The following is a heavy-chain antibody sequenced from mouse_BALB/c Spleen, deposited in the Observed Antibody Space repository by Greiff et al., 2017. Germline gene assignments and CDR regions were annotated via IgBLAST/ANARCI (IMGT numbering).Heavy chain of an antibody. D-gene: IGHD1-2*01. CDR3: ARQIHYYGSYYFDY. J-gene: IGHJ2*01. V-gene: IGHV5-6-2*01. CDR1: GFTFSSYY. Sequence: EVQRVESGGGLVKLGGSLKLSCAASGFTFSSYYMSWVRQTPEKRLELVAAINSNGGSTYYPDTVKGRFTISRDNAKNTLYLQMSSLKSEDTALYYCARQIHYYGSYYFDYWGQGTTLTVSS. CDR2: INSNGGST.